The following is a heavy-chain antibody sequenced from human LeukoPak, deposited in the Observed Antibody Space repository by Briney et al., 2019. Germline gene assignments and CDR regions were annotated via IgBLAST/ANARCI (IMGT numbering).Heavy chain of an antibody. CDR2: TYYRSKWYN. CDR1: GDSVSSNSAA. CDR3: ARAEWLLPAVGPYYFDY. V-gene: IGHV6-1*01. D-gene: IGHD3-3*01. Sequence: SKTLSLTCAISGDSVSSNSAAWNWIRQSPSRGLEWLGRTYYRSKWYNDYAVSVKSRITINPDTSKNQFSLQLNSVTPEDTAVYYCARAEWLLPAVGPYYFDYWGQGTLVTVSS. J-gene: IGHJ4*02.